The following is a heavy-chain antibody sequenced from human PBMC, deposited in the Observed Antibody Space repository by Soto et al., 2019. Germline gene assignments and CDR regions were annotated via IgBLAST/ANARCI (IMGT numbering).Heavy chain of an antibody. CDR3: ARQNFHGSNSYYKDFDY. CDR1: GYSFTSYW. D-gene: IGHD3-10*01. J-gene: IGHJ4*02. CDR2: IYPGDSDT. V-gene: IGHV5-51*01. Sequence: PGESLKISCKGSGYSFTSYWIGWVRQMPGKGLEWMGIIYPGDSDTRYSPSFQGQVTISADKSINTAYLQWSSLKASDSAMYYCARQNFHGSNSYYKDFDYWGQGTLVTVSS.